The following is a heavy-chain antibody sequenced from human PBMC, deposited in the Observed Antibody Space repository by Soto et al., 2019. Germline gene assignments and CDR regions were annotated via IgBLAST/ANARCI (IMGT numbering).Heavy chain of an antibody. CDR3: ASEVTTGNYFDY. V-gene: IGHV4-30-4*01. D-gene: IGHD4-4*01. Sequence: PSETLSLTCTVSGGSISSGDYYWSSHRQPPVKGLEWIGYIYYSGSTYYNPSLKSRVTISVDTSKNQFSLKLRSVTAADTAVYFCASEVTTGNYFDYWGQGTLVTVSS. CDR2: IYYSGST. J-gene: IGHJ4*02. CDR1: GGSISSGDYY.